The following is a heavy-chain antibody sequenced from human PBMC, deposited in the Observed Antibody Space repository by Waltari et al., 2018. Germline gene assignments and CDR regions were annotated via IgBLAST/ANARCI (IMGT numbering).Heavy chain of an antibody. CDR3: AEGGFQGVDGLA. CDR2: IIPIFGTA. Sequence: QVQLVQSGAAVKMPGTSVKLSCEASGGTLSSYASSWVRRAPGHGLAGMGGIIPIFGTANYAQKFQGRVTITTDESTSTAYMELSSLGSEDTAVYYCAEGGFQGVDGLAWGQGTLVTVSS. J-gene: IGHJ4*02. CDR1: GGTLSSYA. V-gene: IGHV1-69*05. D-gene: IGHD3-10*01.